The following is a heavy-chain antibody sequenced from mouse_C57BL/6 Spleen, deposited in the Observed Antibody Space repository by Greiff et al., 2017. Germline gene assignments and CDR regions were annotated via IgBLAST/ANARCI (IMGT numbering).Heavy chain of an antibody. CDR2: IDPNSGGT. CDR3: ARCGMGYDRVFDY. Sequence: VQLQQPGAELVKPGASVKLFCKASGYTFTSYWMHWVKQRPGRGLEWIGRIDPNSGGTKYNEKFKSKATLTVDKPSSTAYMQLRSLTSEDYAVYYCARCGMGYDRVFDYWGQGTTLTVSS. D-gene: IGHD2-2*01. CDR1: GYTFTSYW. V-gene: IGHV1-72*01. J-gene: IGHJ2*01.